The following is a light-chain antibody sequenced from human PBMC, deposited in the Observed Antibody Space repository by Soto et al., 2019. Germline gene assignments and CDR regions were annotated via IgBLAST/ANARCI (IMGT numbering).Light chain of an antibody. CDR3: SSYTTSNTRQIV. CDR1: SSDVGGYNY. CDR2: DVT. Sequence: QSALPQPASVSGSPGQSITISCTGTSSDVGGYNYVSWYQHHPRKAPKLIISDVTNRPSGVSNPFSGSKSGNTASLTISGLQPEDEADYYSSSYTTSNTRQIVFGTGTKLTVL. V-gene: IGLV2-14*03. J-gene: IGLJ1*01.